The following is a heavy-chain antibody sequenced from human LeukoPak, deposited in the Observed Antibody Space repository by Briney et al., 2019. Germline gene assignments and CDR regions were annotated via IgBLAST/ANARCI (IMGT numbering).Heavy chain of an antibody. D-gene: IGHD4-17*01. CDR2: IKQDGSEK. CDR3: ARVRTTVTTFDAFDI. V-gene: IGHV3-7*01. CDR1: GFTFSRHW. J-gene: IGHJ3*02. Sequence: GGSLRLSCAASGFTFSRHWMSWVRQAPGKGLEWVANIKQDGSEKYYVDSVKGRFTISRDNAKNSLYLQMNSLRAEDTAVYYCARVRTTVTTFDAFDIWGQGTMVTVSS.